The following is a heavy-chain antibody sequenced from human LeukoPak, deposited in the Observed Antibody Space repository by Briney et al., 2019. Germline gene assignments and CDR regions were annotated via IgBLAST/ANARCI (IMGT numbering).Heavy chain of an antibody. J-gene: IGHJ4*02. V-gene: IGHV2-5*01. CDR1: GFSLGXGGGG. Sequence: XTLXXXFSGFSLGXGGGGVGWIRQPPGKALEWLSLICWNEDKRYSPSLKSRRTITKEKAKKQGGRRMTNRDPVDTATYYCAHRSSTNWEFDYWGQGTLVTVSS. D-gene: IGHD7-27*01. CDR2: ICWNEDK. CDR3: AHRSSTNWEFDY.